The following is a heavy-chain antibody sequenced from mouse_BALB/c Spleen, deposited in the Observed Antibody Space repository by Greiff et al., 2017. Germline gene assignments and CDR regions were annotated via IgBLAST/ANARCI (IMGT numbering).Heavy chain of an antibody. Sequence: EVQLVESGGDLVKPGGSLKLSCAASGFTFSSYGMSWVRQTPDKRLEWVATISSGGSYTYYPDSVKGRFTISRDNAKNTLYLQMSSLKSEDTAMYYCARHGEVLFDYWGQGTTLTVSS. CDR2: ISSGGSYT. CDR1: GFTFSSYG. J-gene: IGHJ2*01. CDR3: ARHGEVLFDY. V-gene: IGHV5-6*01.